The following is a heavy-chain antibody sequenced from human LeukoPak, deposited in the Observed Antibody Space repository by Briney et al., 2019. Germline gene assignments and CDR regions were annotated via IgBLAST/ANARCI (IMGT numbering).Heavy chain of an antibody. Sequence: QAGGSLRLSCAASGFTFSSYAMSWVRQAPEKGLEWVSAISGSGGSTYYADSVKGRFTISKDNSKNTLYLQMNSLRAEDTAVYYCARRRGYSGYDLDYWGQGTLVTVSS. CDR1: GFTFSSYA. CDR3: ARRRGYSGYDLDY. V-gene: IGHV3-23*01. D-gene: IGHD5-12*01. CDR2: ISGSGGST. J-gene: IGHJ4*02.